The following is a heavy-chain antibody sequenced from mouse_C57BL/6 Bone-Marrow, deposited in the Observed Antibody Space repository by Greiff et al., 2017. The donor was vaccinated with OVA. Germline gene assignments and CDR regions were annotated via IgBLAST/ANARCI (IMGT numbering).Heavy chain of an antibody. CDR1: GYTFTSYG. CDR2: IYPRSGNT. V-gene: IGHV1-81*01. D-gene: IGHD1-1*01. Sequence: VKLQESGAELARPGASVKLSCKASGYTFTSYGISWVKQRPGQGLEWIGEIYPRSGNTYYNEKFKGKATLTADKSSSTAYMELRSLTSEDSAVYFCARYHYGKPGFAYWGQGTLVTVSA. CDR3: ARYHYGKPGFAY. J-gene: IGHJ3*01.